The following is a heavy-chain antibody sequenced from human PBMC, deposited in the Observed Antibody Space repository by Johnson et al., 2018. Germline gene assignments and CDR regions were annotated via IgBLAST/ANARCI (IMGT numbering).Heavy chain of an antibody. CDR3: APYAFDI. J-gene: IGHJ3*02. Sequence: VQLVESGGGLVKPGGSLRLSCTTSGFSFTDTWMTWVRQAPGKGLEWVGRIKSKTDGGTTDYAAPVKGRFPISRDDSKNTLYLQMNSLKTEDTAVYYCAPYAFDIWGQGTMVTVSS. CDR1: GFSFTDTW. V-gene: IGHV3-15*07. CDR2: IKSKTDGGTT.